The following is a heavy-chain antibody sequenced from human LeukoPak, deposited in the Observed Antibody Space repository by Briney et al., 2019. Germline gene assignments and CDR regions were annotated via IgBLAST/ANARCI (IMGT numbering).Heavy chain of an antibody. J-gene: IGHJ5*02. CDR3: ARHTPDDWFDP. Sequence: PSETLSLTCTVSGGSISSYYWSWIRQPPGKGLEWIGYIYTSGSTNYNPSLKSRVTISVDTSKNQFSLKLSSVTAADTAVYYCARHTPDDWFDPWGQGTLVTVSS. D-gene: IGHD2-2*02. CDR1: GGSISSYY. V-gene: IGHV4-4*09. CDR2: IYTSGST.